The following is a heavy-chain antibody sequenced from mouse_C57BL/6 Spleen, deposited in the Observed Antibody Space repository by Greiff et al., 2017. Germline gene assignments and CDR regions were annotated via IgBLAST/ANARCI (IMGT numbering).Heavy chain of an antibody. V-gene: IGHV5-9-1*02. D-gene: IGHD2-1*01. CDR3: TREGGYGNYVWFAD. Sequence: EVMLVESGEGLVKPGGSLKLSCAASGFTFSSYAMSWVRQTPEKRLEWVAYISSGGDYIYYADTVKGRFTISRDNARNTLYLQMSSLKSEDTAMYYCTREGGYGNYVWFADWGQGTLVTVSA. CDR2: ISSGGDYI. J-gene: IGHJ3*01. CDR1: GFTFSSYA.